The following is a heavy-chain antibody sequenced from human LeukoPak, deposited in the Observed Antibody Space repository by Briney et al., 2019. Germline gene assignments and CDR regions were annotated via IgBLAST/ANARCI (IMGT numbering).Heavy chain of an antibody. CDR2: IYYSGST. V-gene: IGHV4-59*01. D-gene: IGHD2-21*02. CDR3: ARAPAYCGGDCYSNIDY. J-gene: IGHJ4*02. CDR1: GGSISSYY. Sequence: PSETLSLTCTVSGGSISSYYWSWIRQPPGKGLEWIGYIYYSGSTNYSPSLKSRVTISVDTSKNQFSLKLSSVTAADTAVYYCARAPAYCGGDCYSNIDYWGQGTLVTVSS.